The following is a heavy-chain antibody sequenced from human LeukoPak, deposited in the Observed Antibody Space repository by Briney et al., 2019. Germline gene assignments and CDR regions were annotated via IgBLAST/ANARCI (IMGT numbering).Heavy chain of an antibody. V-gene: IGHV3-7*01. CDR2: IKEDGSER. J-gene: IGHJ4*02. CDR1: GFTFNTFW. CDR3: ARTVATRSFDY. D-gene: IGHD5-12*01. Sequence: GGSLRLSCAASGFTFNTFWMSWVRQAPGKGLEWVATIKEDGSERYYVDSVKGRFTISRDNAKNSLYLQVNSLRAEDTAVYYYARTVATRSFDYWGQGTLVTVSS.